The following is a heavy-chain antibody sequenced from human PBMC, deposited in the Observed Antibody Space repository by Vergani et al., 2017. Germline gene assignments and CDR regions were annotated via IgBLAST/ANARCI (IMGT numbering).Heavy chain of an antibody. D-gene: IGHD5-18*01. Sequence: QLQLQESGPGLVKPSETLSLTCTVSGGSISSSSYYWGWIRQPPGKGLEWIGSIYYSGSTYYNPSLKSRVTISVDTSKNQFSLKLSSVTAADTAVYYCARDPLIQGGMDVWGQGTTVTVSS. CDR2: IYYSGST. CDR1: GGSISSSSYY. CDR3: ARDPLIQGGMDV. J-gene: IGHJ6*02. V-gene: IGHV4-39*02.